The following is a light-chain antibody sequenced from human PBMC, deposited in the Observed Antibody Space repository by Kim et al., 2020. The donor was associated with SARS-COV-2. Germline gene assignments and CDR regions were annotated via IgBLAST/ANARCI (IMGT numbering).Light chain of an antibody. CDR3: QKYNAAPWT. CDR2: SAS. Sequence: DIQMTQSPSSLSASVGDRVTITCRASQGISNSLAWYQQKPGKVPKVLIYSASALQSGVPSRFSGSGSGTDFTLTISSLQPEDVATHYCQKYNAAPWTFGQGTKVDIK. J-gene: IGKJ1*01. V-gene: IGKV1-27*01. CDR1: QGISNS.